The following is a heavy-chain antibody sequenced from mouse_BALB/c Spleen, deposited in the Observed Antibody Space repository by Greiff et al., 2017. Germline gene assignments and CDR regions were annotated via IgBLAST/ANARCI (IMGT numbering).Heavy chain of an antibody. CDR2: IDPANGNT. J-gene: IGHJ3*01. V-gene: IGHV14-3*02. CDR3: ARGPAWFAY. CDR1: GFNIKDTY. Sequence: EVQLQQSGAELVKPGASVKLSCTASGFNIKDTYMHGVKQRPEQGLEWIGRIDPANGNTKYDPKFQGKATITADTSSNTAYLQLSSLTSEDTAVYYCARGPAWFAYWGQGTLVTVSA.